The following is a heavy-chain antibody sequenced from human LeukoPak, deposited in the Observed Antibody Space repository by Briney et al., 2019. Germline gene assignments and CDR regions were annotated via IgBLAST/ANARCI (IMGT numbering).Heavy chain of an antibody. CDR1: GGSISSYY. D-gene: IGHD6-13*01. J-gene: IGHJ5*02. Sequence: SEALFLTCTVSGGSISSYYWSWIRQPPGKGLEWIGYIYYSGSTNYNPSLKSRVTISVDTSKNQFSLKLSSVTAADTAVYYCARVYSSSWYWFDPWGQGTLVTVSS. CDR3: ARVYSSSWYWFDP. V-gene: IGHV4-59*01. CDR2: IYYSGST.